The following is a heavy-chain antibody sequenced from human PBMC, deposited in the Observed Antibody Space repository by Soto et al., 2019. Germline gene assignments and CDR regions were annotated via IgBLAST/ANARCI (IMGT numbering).Heavy chain of an antibody. Sequence: SETLSLTCTVSGGLISSGGYYWNWIRQHPGKGLEYIGHIYYRGTTYYSPSLRSRLTISVDTSKNQFSLNLSSVTAADTAGDFCARSIAAAGDEWCDPGGQGTLVPVPS. D-gene: IGHD6-13*01. CDR2: IYYRGTT. CDR3: ARSIAAAGDEWCDP. J-gene: IGHJ5*02. CDR1: GGLISSGGYY. V-gene: IGHV4-31*03.